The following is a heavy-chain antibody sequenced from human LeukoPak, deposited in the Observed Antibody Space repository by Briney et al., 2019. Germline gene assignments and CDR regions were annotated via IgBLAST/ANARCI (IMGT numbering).Heavy chain of an antibody. CDR1: GLTFDDYA. D-gene: IGHD3-22*01. CDR2: ISWNSGSI. V-gene: IGHV3-9*01. J-gene: IGHJ4*02. CDR3: AKDNSDYYDSSGYYVN. Sequence: PGRSLRLSCAASGLTFDDYAMHWVRQAPGKGLEWVSGISWNSGSIGYADSVKGRFTISRDNAKNSLYLQMNSLRAEDTALYYCAKDNSDYYDSSGYYVNWGQGTLVTVSS.